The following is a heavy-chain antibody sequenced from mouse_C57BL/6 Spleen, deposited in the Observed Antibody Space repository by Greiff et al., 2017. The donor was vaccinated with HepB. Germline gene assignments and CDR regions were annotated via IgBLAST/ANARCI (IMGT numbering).Heavy chain of an antibody. D-gene: IGHD4-1*01. J-gene: IGHJ2*01. V-gene: IGHV3-6*01. Sequence: DVQLQESGPGLVKPSQSLSLTCSVTGYSITSGYYWNWIRQFPGNKLEWMGYISYDGSNNYNPSLKNRISITRDTSKNQFFLKLNSVTTEDTATYYCASKLGYFDYWGQGTTLTVSS. CDR3: ASKLGYFDY. CDR1: GYSITSGYY. CDR2: ISYDGSN.